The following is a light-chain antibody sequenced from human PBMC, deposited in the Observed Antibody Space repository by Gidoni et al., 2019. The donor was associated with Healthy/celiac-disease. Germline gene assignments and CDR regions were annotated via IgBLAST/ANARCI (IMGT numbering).Light chain of an antibody. CDR2: GAS. CDR1: QSVNSN. CDR3: QQYNNWPPLT. V-gene: IGKV3-15*01. J-gene: IGKJ1*01. Sequence: EIVMTQSPATLSVSPGERATLSCRASQSVNSNLAWYQQKPGQAPRLLSYGASTRATGIPARFSGSGSGTEFTLTISSLQSEDFAVYYCQQYNNWPPLTFXQXTKVXIK.